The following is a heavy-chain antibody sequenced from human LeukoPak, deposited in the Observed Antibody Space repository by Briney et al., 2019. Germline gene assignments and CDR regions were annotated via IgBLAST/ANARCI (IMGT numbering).Heavy chain of an antibody. CDR1: GGSISSYY. CDR3: ARVYGAGYDFRGAFDI. V-gene: IGHV4-4*07. CDR2: IYTSGST. D-gene: IGHD5-12*01. Sequence: SETLSLTCTVSGGSISSYYWSWIRQPAGKGLEWIGRIYTSGSTNYNPSLKSRVTMSVDTSKNQFSLRLSSVTAADTAVYYCARVYGAGYDFRGAFDIWGQGTMVTVSS. J-gene: IGHJ3*02.